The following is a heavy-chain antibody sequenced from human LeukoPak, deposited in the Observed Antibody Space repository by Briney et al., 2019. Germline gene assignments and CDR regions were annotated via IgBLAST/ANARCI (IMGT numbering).Heavy chain of an antibody. CDR1: GFTFIDYT. J-gene: IGHJ4*03. Sequence: GGSLRLSCTTSGFTFIDYTMHWVRQAPGEGPEWVALASSDGSDKQYAASVKGRFTISRDDSKNTLYLEMDTLKDEDTAVYYCARAHSASWYAAYWGHGTRVTVSS. CDR2: ASSDGSDK. V-gene: IGHV3-30*04. CDR3: ARAHSASWYAAY. D-gene: IGHD2-2*01.